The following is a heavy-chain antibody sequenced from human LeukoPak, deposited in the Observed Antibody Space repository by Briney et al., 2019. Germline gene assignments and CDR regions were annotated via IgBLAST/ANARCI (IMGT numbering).Heavy chain of an antibody. J-gene: IGHJ4*02. D-gene: IGHD3-16*02. V-gene: IGHV3-23*01. CDR3: TKDHSEYVWGSYRRDDY. Sequence: PGGSLRLSCAASGFTVSSNYMSWVRQAPGKGLEWVSTISGSGDNTYYADSVRDRFTISRDISKNTLYLQMDSLRAEDTAVYYCTKDHSEYVWGSYRRDDYWGQGTLVTVSS. CDR2: ISGSGDNT. CDR1: GFTVSSNY.